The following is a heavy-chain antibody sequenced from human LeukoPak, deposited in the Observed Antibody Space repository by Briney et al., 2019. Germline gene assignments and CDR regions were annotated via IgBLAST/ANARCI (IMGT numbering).Heavy chain of an antibody. V-gene: IGHV3-23*01. CDR3: ARLVLSRSWFDDF. CDR1: GFTFSSYA. CDR2: ISGSGGST. Sequence: GGSLRLSCAASGFTFSSYAMSWVRQAPGKGLEWVSAISGSGGSTYYADSVKGRFTISRDNSKNTLFLQMNSLRAEDTAVYYCARLVLSRSWFDDFWGQGTLVTVSS. D-gene: IGHD6-13*01. J-gene: IGHJ4*02.